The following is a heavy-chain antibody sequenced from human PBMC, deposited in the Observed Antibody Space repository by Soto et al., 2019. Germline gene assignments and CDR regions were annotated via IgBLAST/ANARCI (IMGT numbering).Heavy chain of an antibody. CDR3: AKKVNSGPGSQYFDY. CDR1: GFTFSSYA. Sequence: PGGSLRLSCAASGFTFSSYAMSWVRQAPGKGLEWVSAISGSGGTTHYADSVKGRFTISRDNSKNTLFLQLDSLRAEDTAIYYCAKKVNSGPGSQYFDYWGQGTRVTVSS. V-gene: IGHV3-23*01. D-gene: IGHD3-10*01. J-gene: IGHJ4*02. CDR2: ISGSGGTT.